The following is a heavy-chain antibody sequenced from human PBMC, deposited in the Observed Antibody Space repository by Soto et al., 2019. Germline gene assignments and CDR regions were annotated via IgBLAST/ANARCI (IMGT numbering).Heavy chain of an antibody. CDR1: GGSISSSSYY. CDR2: IYYSGST. V-gene: IGHV4-39*01. CDR3: ARHIISRVRFGELFDRAHHWFDP. D-gene: IGHD3-10*01. Sequence: QLQLQESGPGLVKPSETLSLTCTVSGGSISSSSYYWGWIRQPPGQGLEWMGSIYYSGSTYYNPSLKSRVTLSVDSSPTQVSLHLRSVTGADMAVYYCARHIISRVRFGELFDRAHHWFDPWGQGTLVTVSS. J-gene: IGHJ5*02.